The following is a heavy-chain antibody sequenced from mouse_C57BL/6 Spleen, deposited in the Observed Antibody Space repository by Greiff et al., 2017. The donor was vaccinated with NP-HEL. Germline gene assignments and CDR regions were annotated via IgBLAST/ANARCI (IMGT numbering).Heavy chain of an antibody. D-gene: IGHD2-14*01. CDR1: GFTFSDYG. J-gene: IGHJ4*01. CDR2: ISSGSSTI. Sequence: EVQLVESGGGLVKPGGSLKLSCAASGFTFSDYGMHWVRQAPEKGLEWVAYISSGSSTIYYADTVKGRFTISRDNAKNTLFLQMTSLRSEDTAMYYCARAGVSYRFAMDYWGQGTSVTVSS. V-gene: IGHV5-17*01. CDR3: ARAGVSYRFAMDY.